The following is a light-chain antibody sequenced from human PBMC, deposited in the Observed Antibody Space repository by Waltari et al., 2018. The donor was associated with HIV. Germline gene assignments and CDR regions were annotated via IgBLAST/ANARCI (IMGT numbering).Light chain of an antibody. J-gene: IGLJ1*01. CDR2: ENS. Sequence: QSILTQPPSVSAAPGPKVTISCSGNHSNIGNNYVAWYQQFPGTAPKFLIYENSKRPSGIPDRFSGSKSGTSATLGITGLQAGDEADYYCSSYTSSSTYVFGTGTKVTVL. CDR1: HSNIGNNY. V-gene: IGLV1-51*02. CDR3: SSYTSSSTYV.